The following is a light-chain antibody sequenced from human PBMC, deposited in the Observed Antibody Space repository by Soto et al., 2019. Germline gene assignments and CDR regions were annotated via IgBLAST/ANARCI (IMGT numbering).Light chain of an antibody. CDR2: GND. J-gene: IGLJ2*01. CDR1: RSNIASNT. CDR3: AAWDDSLSGPI. Sequence: QSVLTQPPSVSGTPGQRLTISCSGGRSNIASNTVNWYQQLPGTAPKLLLYGNDQRPSGVPGRFSGSKSGTSASLAISGLQSDDDAEYFCAAWDDSLSGPIFGGGTKVTVL. V-gene: IGLV1-44*01.